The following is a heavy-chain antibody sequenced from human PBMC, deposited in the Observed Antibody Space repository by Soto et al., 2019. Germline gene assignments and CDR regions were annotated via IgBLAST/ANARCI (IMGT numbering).Heavy chain of an antibody. CDR2: IYYSGST. CDR1: GGSISSSSYY. CDR3: ARQASGYYYGWFDP. J-gene: IGHJ5*02. D-gene: IGHD3-22*01. V-gene: IGHV4-39*01. Sequence: SETLSLACTVSGGSISSSSYYWGWIRQPPGKGLEWIGSIYYSGSTYYNPSLKSRVTISVDTSKNQFSLKLSSVTAADTAVYYCARQASGYYYGWFDPWGQGTLVTVSS.